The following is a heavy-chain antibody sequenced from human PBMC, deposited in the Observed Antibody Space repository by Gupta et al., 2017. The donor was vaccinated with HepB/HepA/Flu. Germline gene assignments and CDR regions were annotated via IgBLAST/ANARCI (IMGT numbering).Heavy chain of an antibody. Sequence: EVQLLESGGGLVQPGGSLRLSCAASGFTFSSYAMSWVRQAPGKGLEWVSAISGSGGSTYYADSVKGRFTISRDNSKNTLYLQMNSLRAEDTAVYYCAKARGWNYDRVYYGMDVWGQGTTVTVSS. CDR3: AKARGWNYDRVYYGMDV. CDR2: ISGSGGST. D-gene: IGHD1-7*01. J-gene: IGHJ6*02. V-gene: IGHV3-23*01. CDR1: GFTFSSYA.